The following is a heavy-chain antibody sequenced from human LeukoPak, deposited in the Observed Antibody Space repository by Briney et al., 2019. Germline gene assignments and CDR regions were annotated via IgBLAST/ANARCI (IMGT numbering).Heavy chain of an antibody. CDR1: GFTFSSYW. CDR3: ARVASGSYFH. CDR2: ISSDGSST. V-gene: IGHV3-74*01. J-gene: IGHJ4*02. D-gene: IGHD3-10*01. Sequence: QPGGSLRLSCAASGFTFSSYWMHWVRQAPGKGLVWVSRISSDGSSTSYADSVKGRFTISRDNAKNTLYLQMNSLRAEDTAVYYCARVASGSYFHWGQGTLVTVSS.